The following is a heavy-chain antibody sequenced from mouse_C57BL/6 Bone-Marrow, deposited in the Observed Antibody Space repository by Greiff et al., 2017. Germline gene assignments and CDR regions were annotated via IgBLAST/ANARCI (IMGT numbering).Heavy chain of an antibody. CDR3: ARPRIYCGYLDY. V-gene: IGHV1-54*01. Sequence: QVQLQQSGAELVRPGTSVKVSCTASGYAFTNYLIEWVQQRPGQGLEWIGVINPGSGGTTSNEKFKGKATLTADKSSSTAYLQLSSLTSEDSAVYVCARPRIYCGYLDYWGQGTTLTVSS. J-gene: IGHJ2*01. CDR1: GYAFTNYL. D-gene: IGHD2-1*01. CDR2: INPGSGGT.